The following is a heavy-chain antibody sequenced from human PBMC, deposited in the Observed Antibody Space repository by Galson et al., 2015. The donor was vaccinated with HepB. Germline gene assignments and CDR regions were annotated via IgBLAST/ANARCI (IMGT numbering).Heavy chain of an antibody. CDR1: GFTFSSYT. CDR2: ISSTGTTM. J-gene: IGHJ2*01. D-gene: IGHD3-10*01. Sequence: SLRLSCAASGFTFSSYTMNWVRQAPGKGLESVSYISSTGTTMYYADSAMGRFTISRDNAQNSLYLQMNSLRDEDTAVYYCARVYFGSGSSSAYWYFDLWGRGALVTVSS. CDR3: ARVYFGSGSSSAYWYFDL. V-gene: IGHV3-48*02.